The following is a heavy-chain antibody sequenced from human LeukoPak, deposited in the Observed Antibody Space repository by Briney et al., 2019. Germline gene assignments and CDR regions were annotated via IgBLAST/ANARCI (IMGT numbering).Heavy chain of an antibody. V-gene: IGHV4-34*01. J-gene: IGHJ4*02. CDR1: GGSFSGYY. Sequence: SETPSLTCAVYGGSFSGYYWSWIRQPPGKGLEWIGEINHSGSTNYNPSLKSRVTISVDTSKNQFSLKLSSVTAADTAVYYCARSLYGNFDYWGQGTLVTVSS. CDR2: INHSGST. CDR3: ARSLYGNFDY. D-gene: IGHD4-17*01.